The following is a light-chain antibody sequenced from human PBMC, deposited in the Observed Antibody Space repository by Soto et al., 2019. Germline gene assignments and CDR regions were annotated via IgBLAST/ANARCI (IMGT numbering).Light chain of an antibody. J-gene: IGKJ4*01. Sequence: DIQMTQSPSSLSASVGDRVTITCRASQYISSWLTWYQQTPGKAPKSLIYAASTLRGGVPSRFIGRGSGTDFTLTISSLQPEDSATYYCQQYTSNPLTFGWGTRVEI. V-gene: IGKV1D-16*01. CDR1: QYISSW. CDR2: AAS. CDR3: QQYTSNPLT.